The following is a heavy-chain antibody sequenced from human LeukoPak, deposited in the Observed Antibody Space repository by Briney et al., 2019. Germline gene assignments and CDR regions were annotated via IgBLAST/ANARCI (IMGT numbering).Heavy chain of an antibody. CDR3: ARRRGYSGYDG. Sequence: SETLSLTCTVPGGSISSSSYYWGWIRQPPGKGLEWIGSIYYSGSTYYNPSLKSRVTISVDTSKNQFSLKLSSVTAADTAVYYCARRRGYSGYDGWGQGTLVTVSS. V-gene: IGHV4-39*01. CDR1: GGSISSSSYY. D-gene: IGHD5-12*01. J-gene: IGHJ4*02. CDR2: IYYSGST.